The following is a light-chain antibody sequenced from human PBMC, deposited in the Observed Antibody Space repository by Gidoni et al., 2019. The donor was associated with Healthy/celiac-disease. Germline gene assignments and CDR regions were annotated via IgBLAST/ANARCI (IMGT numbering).Light chain of an antibody. CDR1: QSVSSSY. CDR3: QQYGSSPRT. J-gene: IGKJ2*01. V-gene: IGKV3-20*01. CDR2: GAS. Sequence: EIVLTQSPRTLSLSPGERATLPGRASQSVSSSYLAWYQQKPGQAPRLLIYGASSRATGIPDRFSGSGSGTDFTLTISRLEPEDFAVYYCQQYGSSPRTFGQGTKLEIK.